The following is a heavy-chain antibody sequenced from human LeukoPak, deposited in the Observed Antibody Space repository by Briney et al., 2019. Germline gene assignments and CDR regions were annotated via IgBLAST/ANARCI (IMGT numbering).Heavy chain of an antibody. CDR1: GFTFSSYS. D-gene: IGHD2-2*01. CDR2: ISSSSYI. Sequence: GGSLRLSCAASGFTFSSYSMNWVRQAPGKGLEWVSSISSSSYIYYADSVKGRFTISRDNAKNSLYLQMNSLRAEDTAVYYCARRYCSSTSCYTIDYWGQGTLVTVSS. V-gene: IGHV3-21*01. J-gene: IGHJ4*02. CDR3: ARRYCSSTSCYTIDY.